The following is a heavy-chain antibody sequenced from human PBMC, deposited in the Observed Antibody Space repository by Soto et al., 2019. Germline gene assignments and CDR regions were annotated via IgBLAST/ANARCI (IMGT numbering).Heavy chain of an antibody. CDR3: ATERRVSRKDFDY. CDR1: GFTFSSYE. CDR2: ISSSGSST. V-gene: IGHV3-48*03. J-gene: IGHJ4*02. D-gene: IGHD3-3*01. Sequence: EVQLVESGGGLVQPGGSLRLSCAASGFTFSSYEVHWVRQAPGRGLEWLAYISSSGSSTHYADSVKGRFTISRDNAKSSLYLQMDSLRAEDTAVYYCATERRVSRKDFDYWGQGALVTVSS.